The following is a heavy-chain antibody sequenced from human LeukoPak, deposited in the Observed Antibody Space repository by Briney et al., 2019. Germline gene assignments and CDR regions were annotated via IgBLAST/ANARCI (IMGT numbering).Heavy chain of an antibody. Sequence: SETLSLTCTVSGGSISSYYWSWIRQPPGKGLEWIGYIYYSGSTNYNPSPKSRVTISVDTSKNQFSLKLSSVTAADTAVYYCARGTAMSRFDPWGQGTLVTVSS. J-gene: IGHJ5*02. V-gene: IGHV4-59*08. CDR3: ARGTAMSRFDP. CDR2: IYYSGST. CDR1: GGSISSYY. D-gene: IGHD5-18*01.